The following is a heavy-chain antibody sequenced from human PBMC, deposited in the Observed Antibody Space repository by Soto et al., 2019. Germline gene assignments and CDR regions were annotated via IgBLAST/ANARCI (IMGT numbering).Heavy chain of an antibody. CDR3: ARDSQTIEVAGNLDY. CDR2: ISSSSTI. Sequence: GGSLRLSCAASGFTFSSYSMNWVRQAPGKGLEWVSYISSSSTIYYADSVKGRFTISRDNAKNSLYLQMNSLRDEDTAVYYCARDSQTIEVAGNLDYWGQGTLVTVSS. V-gene: IGHV3-48*02. D-gene: IGHD6-19*01. J-gene: IGHJ4*02. CDR1: GFTFSSYS.